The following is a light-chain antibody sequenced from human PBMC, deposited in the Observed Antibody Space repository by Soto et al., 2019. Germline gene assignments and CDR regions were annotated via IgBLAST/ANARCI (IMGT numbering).Light chain of an antibody. J-gene: IGKJ2*01. V-gene: IGKV3-20*01. Sequence: EIVLTQSPGTLSLSPGERATLSCRASQSVTSNFLAWYQHKPGQAPRLLIYGASHRAAGIPDRFSASGSGTDFTLTITRLEPEDFVVFYCHQYGNLPHTFGQGTKVDIK. CDR3: HQYGNLPHT. CDR2: GAS. CDR1: QSVTSNF.